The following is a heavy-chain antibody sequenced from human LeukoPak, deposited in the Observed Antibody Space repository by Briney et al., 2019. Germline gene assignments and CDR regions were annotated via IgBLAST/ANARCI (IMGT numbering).Heavy chain of an antibody. CDR1: GFTFSSYS. CDR2: ISSSSSYI. V-gene: IGHV3-21*01. J-gene: IGHJ6*03. CDR3: ARDGSTRRAVGYYYYMDV. Sequence: PGGSLRLSCAASGFTFSSYSMNWVRQAPGKGLEWVSSISSSSSYIYYADSVKGRFTISRDNAKNSLYLQMNSLRAEDTAVYYCARDGSTRRAVGYYYYMDVWGKGTTVTVSS. D-gene: IGHD2-2*01.